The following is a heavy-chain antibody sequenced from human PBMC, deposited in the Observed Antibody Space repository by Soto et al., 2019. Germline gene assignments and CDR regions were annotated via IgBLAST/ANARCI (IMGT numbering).Heavy chain of an antibody. CDR2: ISGSGGST. V-gene: IGHV3-23*01. CDR1: GFTFSSYA. D-gene: IGHD3-22*01. Sequence: PGGSLRLSCAASGFTFSSYAMSWVRQAPGKGLEWVSAISGSGGSTYYADSVKGRFTISRDNSKNTLYLQMNSLRVEDTAVYYCAKAPKSYYYDSSGHYHPSDYWGQGTLVTVSS. CDR3: AKAPKSYYYDSSGHYHPSDY. J-gene: IGHJ4*02.